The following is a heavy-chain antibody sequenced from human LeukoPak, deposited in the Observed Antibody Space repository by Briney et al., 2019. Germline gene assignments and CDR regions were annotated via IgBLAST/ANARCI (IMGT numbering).Heavy chain of an antibody. CDR2: ISSSSSYI. CDR3: AKDRGAKVGATLYLQD. Sequence: PGGSLRLSCAASGFTFSNYSMNWVRQAPGKGLEWVSSISSSSSYIYYADSVKGRFTISRDNSKNSLYLQMNSLRTEDTAIYYCAKDRGAKVGATLYLQDWGQGTLVTVSS. V-gene: IGHV3-21*04. D-gene: IGHD1-26*01. CDR1: GFTFSNYS. J-gene: IGHJ1*01.